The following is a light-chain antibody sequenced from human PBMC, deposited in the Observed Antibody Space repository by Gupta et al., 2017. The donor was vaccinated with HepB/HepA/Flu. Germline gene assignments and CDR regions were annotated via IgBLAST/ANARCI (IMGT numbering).Light chain of an antibody. V-gene: IGKV1-39*01. Sequence: DIQLTQSPSSRSASVGDRVTITCRARQSIRKSLNWYQQTPGKAPTLLISGLSTLHSGVPTRFSGSGSATDFTITITNVQPEDFATYYWQQSYNLPPVTFGQGTRQELK. CDR2: GLS. CDR3: QQSYNLPPVT. CDR1: QSIRKS. J-gene: IGKJ5*01.